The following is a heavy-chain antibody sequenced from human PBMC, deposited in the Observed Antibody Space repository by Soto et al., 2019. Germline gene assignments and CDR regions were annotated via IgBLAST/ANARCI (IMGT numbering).Heavy chain of an antibody. CDR1: GGSISSGGYY. J-gene: IGHJ5*02. D-gene: IGHD1-1*01. Sequence: PSETLSLTCTVSGGSISSGGYYWSWIRQHPGKGLEWIGYIYYSGSTYYNPSLKSRVTISVDTSKNQFSLKLSSVTAADTAVYYCARGLYNWNDAYNNWFDPWGQGTLVTVSS. CDR2: IYYSGST. CDR3: ARGLYNWNDAYNNWFDP. V-gene: IGHV4-31*03.